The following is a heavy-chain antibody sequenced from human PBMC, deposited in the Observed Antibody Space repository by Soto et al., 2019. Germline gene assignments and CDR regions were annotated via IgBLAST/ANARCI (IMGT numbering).Heavy chain of an antibody. Sequence: PCGSVRQSVVSAECAYIGDCMILIHKAPGKGLEWVANIKQDGSEKYYVDSVKGRFTISRDNAKNSLYLQMNSLRAEDTAVYYCARVGYDFWTGYYCDYWGQGTLVTVSS. D-gene: IGHD3-3*01. CDR3: ARVGYDFWTGYYCDY. V-gene: IGHV3-7*05. CDR1: ECAYIGDC. J-gene: IGHJ4*02. CDR2: IKQDGSEK.